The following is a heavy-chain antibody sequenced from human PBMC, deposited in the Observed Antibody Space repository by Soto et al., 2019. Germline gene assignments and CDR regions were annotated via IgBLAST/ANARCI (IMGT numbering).Heavy chain of an antibody. CDR2: INSDGSST. V-gene: IGHV3-74*01. Sequence: GGSLRLSCAASGFTFSSYWMHWVRQAPGKGLVWVSRINSDGSSTSYADSVKGRFTISRDNAKNTLYLQMNSLRAEDTAVYYCASLFGQQLVPYGMDVWGQGTTVTVSS. CDR1: GFTFSSYW. D-gene: IGHD6-13*01. J-gene: IGHJ6*02. CDR3: ASLFGQQLVPYGMDV.